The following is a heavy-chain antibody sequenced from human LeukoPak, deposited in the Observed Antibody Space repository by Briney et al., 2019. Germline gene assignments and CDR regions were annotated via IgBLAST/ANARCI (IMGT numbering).Heavy chain of an antibody. CDR3: ARGLRYSSGWYGY. J-gene: IGHJ4*02. V-gene: IGHV4-34*01. CDR1: GGSFSGYY. D-gene: IGHD6-19*01. CDR2: INHSGST. Sequence: PSGTLSLTCAVYGGSFSGYYWSWIRQPPGKGLEWIGEINHSGSTNYNPSLESRVTISVDTSKNQFSLKLSSVTAADTAVYYCARGLRYSSGWYGYWGQGTLVTVSS.